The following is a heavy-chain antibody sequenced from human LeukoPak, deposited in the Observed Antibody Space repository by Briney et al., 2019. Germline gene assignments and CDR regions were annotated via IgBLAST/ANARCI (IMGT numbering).Heavy chain of an antibody. CDR1: GFTFSSYW. D-gene: IGHD3-16*02. J-gene: IGHJ4*02. CDR3: AREVITFGGVIVTYLDY. CDR2: IKQNGSEK. Sequence: GGSLRLSCAASGFTFSSYWMSWVRQAPGKGLEWVANIKQNGSEKYYVDSVKGRFTISRDNAKNSLYLQMNSLRAEDTAVYYCAREVITFGGVIVTYLDYWGQGTLVTVSS. V-gene: IGHV3-7*01.